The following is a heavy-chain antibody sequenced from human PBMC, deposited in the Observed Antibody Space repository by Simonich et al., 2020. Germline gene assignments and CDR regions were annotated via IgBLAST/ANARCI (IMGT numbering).Heavy chain of an antibody. CDR2: INPNSGGT. CDR3: ARVRFEAFDI. J-gene: IGHJ3*02. Sequence: VQLVQSGAEVKKPGASVKVSCKASGYTFNGYYMHWVRQAPGQGLEWMGWINPNSGGTNDAQKFQGRVTMTRDTSISTAYMELSRLRSDDTAVYYCARVRFEAFDIWGQGTMVTVSS. CDR1: GYTFNGYY. V-gene: IGHV1-2*02.